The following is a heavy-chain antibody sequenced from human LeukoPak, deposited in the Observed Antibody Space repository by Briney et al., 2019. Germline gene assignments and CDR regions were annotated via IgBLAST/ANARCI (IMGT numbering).Heavy chain of an antibody. CDR1: GGTFSSYT. D-gene: IGHD6-13*01. CDR2: IIPILGIA. V-gene: IGHV1-69*02. Sequence: VASVKVSCKASGGTFSSYTISWVRQAPGQGLEWMGRIIPILGIANYAQKFQGRVTITADKSTSTAYMELSSLRSEDTAVYYCATSIAAAGTHLDYWGQGTLVTVSS. J-gene: IGHJ4*02. CDR3: ATSIAAAGTHLDY.